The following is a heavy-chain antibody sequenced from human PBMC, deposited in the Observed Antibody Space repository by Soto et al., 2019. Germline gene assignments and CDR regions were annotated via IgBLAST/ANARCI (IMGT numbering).Heavy chain of an antibody. J-gene: IGHJ4*02. CDR2: ISNDGSNT. V-gene: IGHV3-30*18. CDR1: GFTFSSYG. Sequence: QVQLVESGGGVVQPGRSLRLSCAASGFTFSSYGMHWVRQAPGKGLEWVAVISNDGSNTYYADSVKGRFTISRDNSKNXQYLQTNSLRAEDTAVYYCAKGILRYFAWSDNYLDYWGQGTLAIVSS. D-gene: IGHD3-9*01. CDR3: AKGILRYFAWSDNYLDY.